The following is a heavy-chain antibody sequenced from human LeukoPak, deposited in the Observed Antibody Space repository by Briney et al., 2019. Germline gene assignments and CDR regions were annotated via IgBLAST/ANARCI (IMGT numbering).Heavy chain of an antibody. J-gene: IGHJ5*02. CDR3: ARTYGSGEGLFDP. Sequence: GGSLRLSCAASGFTFSDYYMSWIRQAPGKGLEWVSYISSSSSYTNYADSVKGRFTISRDNAKNSLYLQMNSLRAEDTAVYYCARTYGSGEGLFDPWGQGSLVTVYS. D-gene: IGHD3-10*01. CDR1: GFTFSDYY. CDR2: ISSSSSYT. V-gene: IGHV3-11*06.